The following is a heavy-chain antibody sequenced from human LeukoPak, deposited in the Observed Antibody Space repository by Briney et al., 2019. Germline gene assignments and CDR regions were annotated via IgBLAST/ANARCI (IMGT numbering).Heavy chain of an antibody. D-gene: IGHD3-22*01. CDR1: GFTFDDYG. Sequence: GGSLRLSCAASGFTFDDYGMSWVRQAPGKGLEWVSGINWNGGRTGYADCVKGRFTISRDNAKNSLYLQMNSLRAEDTALYYCARGRNYDSSGYYFGGYFDLWGRGTLVTVSS. V-gene: IGHV3-20*04. CDR3: ARGRNYDSSGYYFGGYFDL. CDR2: INWNGGRT. J-gene: IGHJ2*01.